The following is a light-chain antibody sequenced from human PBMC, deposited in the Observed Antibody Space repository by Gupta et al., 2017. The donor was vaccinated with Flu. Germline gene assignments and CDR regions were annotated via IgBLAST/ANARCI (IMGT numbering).Light chain of an antibody. Sequence: EIVMTQSPVTLSVSPGERATLSCRASQSIGSNLAWYQQKPGQAPRLLIYGASSRATDIPARCSGSGSGTEFTLTISSLQSEDFGIYYCQQYDTWHPYTLGQGTKLEI. CDR1: QSIGSN. CDR3: QQYDTWHPYT. J-gene: IGKJ2*01. CDR2: GAS. V-gene: IGKV3-15*01.